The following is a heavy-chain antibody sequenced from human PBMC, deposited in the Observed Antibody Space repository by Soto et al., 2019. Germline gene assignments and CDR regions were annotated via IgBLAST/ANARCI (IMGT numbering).Heavy chain of an antibody. CDR1: GYTFTSYA. J-gene: IGHJ3*02. V-gene: IGHV1-3*01. D-gene: IGHD3-22*01. CDR2: INAGNGNT. Sequence: QVPLVQSGAEVKKPGASVKVSCKASGYTFTSYAMHWVRQAPGQRLEWMGWINAGNGNTKYSQKFQGRVTITRDTCASTAYMELSSLRSEDTAVYYCARRPDYYDSSGYYDAFDIWGQGTMVTVSS. CDR3: ARRPDYYDSSGYYDAFDI.